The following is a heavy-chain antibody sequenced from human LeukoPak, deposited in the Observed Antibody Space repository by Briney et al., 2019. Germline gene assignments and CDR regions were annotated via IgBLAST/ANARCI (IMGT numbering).Heavy chain of an antibody. V-gene: IGHV3-23*01. J-gene: IGHJ4*02. CDR2: ISGSGGST. D-gene: IGHD2-2*03. Sequence: GGSLRLSCAASGFTFSSYAMSWVRQAPGKGPEWVSAISGSGGSTYYADSVKGRFTISRDNSKNTLYLQMNSLRAEDTAVYYCAKDLDMVVVPAAIDYWGQGTLVTVSS. CDR3: AKDLDMVVVPAAIDY. CDR1: GFTFSSYA.